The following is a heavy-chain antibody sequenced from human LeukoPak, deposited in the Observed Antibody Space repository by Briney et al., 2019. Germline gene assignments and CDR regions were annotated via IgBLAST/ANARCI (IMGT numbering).Heavy chain of an antibody. CDR1: GGSFSGYY. CDR2: INHSGST. D-gene: IGHD1-7*01. V-gene: IGHV4-34*01. CDR3: TTGSQISLGTTNFDY. Sequence: SETLSLTCAVYGGSFSGYYWSWIRQPPGKGLEWIGEINHSGSTNYNPSLKSRVTISVDTSKNQFSLKLSSVTAADTAVYYCTTGSQISLGTTNFDYWGQGTLVTVSS. J-gene: IGHJ4*02.